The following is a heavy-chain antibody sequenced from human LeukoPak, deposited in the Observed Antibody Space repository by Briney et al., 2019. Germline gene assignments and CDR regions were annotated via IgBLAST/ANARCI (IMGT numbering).Heavy chain of an antibody. V-gene: IGHV3-30*09. J-gene: IGHJ6*03. CDR3: ARVIVGATLYYYYYMDV. Sequence: GGSLSLSGAASGFNFSSYAMHWVRQAPGQGLEGVAVISYDGSNKYYADSVKGRFAISRDNSKNTLYLQMNSLRAEDTAVYYCARVIVGATLYYYYYMDVWGKGTTVTVSS. D-gene: IGHD1-26*01. CDR1: GFNFSSYA. CDR2: ISYDGSNK.